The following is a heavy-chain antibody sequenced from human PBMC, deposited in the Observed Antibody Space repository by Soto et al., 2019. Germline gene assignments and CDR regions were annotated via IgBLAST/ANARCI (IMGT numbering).Heavy chain of an antibody. Sequence: ASVKVSCKASGGTFSSYAISWVRQAPGQGLEWMGGIIPIFGTANYAQKFQGRVTITADESTSTAYMELSSLRSEDTAVYYCARNPTERYCSSTSCPHYGRGVRGQGPTSTVSS. D-gene: IGHD2-2*01. CDR2: IIPIFGTA. CDR1: GGTFSSYA. V-gene: IGHV1-69*13. CDR3: ARNPTERYCSSTSCPHYGRGV. J-gene: IGHJ6*02.